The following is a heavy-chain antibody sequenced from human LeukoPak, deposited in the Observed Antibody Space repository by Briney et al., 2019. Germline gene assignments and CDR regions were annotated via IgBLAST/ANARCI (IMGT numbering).Heavy chain of an antibody. Sequence: ASVKVSCKASGYTFTSYGISWVRQAPGQGLEWMGWIVVGSGNTNYAQKFQERVTITRDTSTSTAYLELSSLRSEDTAVYFCAADLPYSNYGPLDYWGQGTLVTVSS. CDR3: AADLPYSNYGPLDY. CDR2: IVVGSGNT. J-gene: IGHJ4*02. D-gene: IGHD4-11*01. CDR1: GYTFTSYG. V-gene: IGHV1-58*02.